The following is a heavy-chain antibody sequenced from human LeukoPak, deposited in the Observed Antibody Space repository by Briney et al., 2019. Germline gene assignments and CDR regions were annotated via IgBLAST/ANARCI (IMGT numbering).Heavy chain of an antibody. CDR1: GFTFSNAW. V-gene: IGHV3-15*07. CDR3: TTDLFGSGWLHD. Sequence: GGSLRLSCAASGFTFSNAWMNWVRQAPGKGLEWVGRIRSKTDGGTTDDAAPVKGRFTISRDGSKNTVYLQMNSLKTEDTAVYYCTTDLFGSGWLHDWGQGTLVTVSS. J-gene: IGHJ4*02. D-gene: IGHD5-24*01. CDR2: IRSKTDGGTT.